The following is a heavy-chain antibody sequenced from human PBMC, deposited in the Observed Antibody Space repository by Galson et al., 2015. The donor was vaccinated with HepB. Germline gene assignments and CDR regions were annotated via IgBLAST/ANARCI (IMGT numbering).Heavy chain of an antibody. D-gene: IGHD4-17*01. J-gene: IGHJ6*03. V-gene: IGHV3-15*01. CDR2: IKSKTDDETT. Sequence: SLRLSCAASGFTFSDAWMNWVRQAPGKGLEWVGRIKSKTDDETTDYAASVKGRFTISRDDSKNTLYLQMNSLKTEDTAVYYCTTDRTGDPYRDYLDSYYIYYMDVWGKGATVAVSS. CDR1: GFTFSDAW. CDR3: TTDRTGDPYRDYLDSYYIYYMDV.